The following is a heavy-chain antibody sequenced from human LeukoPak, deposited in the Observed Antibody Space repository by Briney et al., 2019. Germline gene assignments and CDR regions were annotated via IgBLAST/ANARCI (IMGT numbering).Heavy chain of an antibody. J-gene: IGHJ4*02. D-gene: IGHD2-2*01. V-gene: IGHV1-2*06. CDR2: INPNSGGT. Sequence: GASVKVSCKASGYTFTGYYMHWVRQAPGQGLEWMGRINPNSGGTNYAQKFQGRVTMTRDTSISTAYMELSRLRSDDTAVYYCARGGYLYCSSTSCSHQWGYYFDYWGQGTLVTVSS. CDR3: ARGGYLYCSSTSCSHQWGYYFDY. CDR1: GYTFTGYY.